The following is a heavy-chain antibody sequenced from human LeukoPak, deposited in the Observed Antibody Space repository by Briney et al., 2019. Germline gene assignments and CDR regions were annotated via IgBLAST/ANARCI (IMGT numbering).Heavy chain of an antibody. CDR2: VGSSGGRT. CDR1: GLTFTHTA. CDR3: ATYYDSWSAINMGDV. Sequence: PGGSLRLSCVVSGLTFTHTAMTWVRQAPGKGLECVSGVGSSGGRTFYADSVRGRFTISRDSSKNTLYLQMNSLRGEDTAVYYCATYYDSWSAINMGDVWGKGTTVTVSS. J-gene: IGHJ6*04. D-gene: IGHD3-3*01. V-gene: IGHV3-23*01.